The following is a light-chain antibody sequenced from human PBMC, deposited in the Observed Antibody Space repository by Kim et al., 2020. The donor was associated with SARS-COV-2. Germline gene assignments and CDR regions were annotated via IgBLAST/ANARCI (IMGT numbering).Light chain of an antibody. CDR3: CSYAGSYTFV. Sequence: GQSVTISCTGTSSDVGGYNYVSWYQQHQGKATKLMIYDVSKRPSGVPDRFSGAKSGNTASLTISGLQAEDEADYYCCSYAGSYTFVFGTGTQLTVL. J-gene: IGLJ1*01. CDR2: DVS. CDR1: SSDVGGYNY. V-gene: IGLV2-11*01.